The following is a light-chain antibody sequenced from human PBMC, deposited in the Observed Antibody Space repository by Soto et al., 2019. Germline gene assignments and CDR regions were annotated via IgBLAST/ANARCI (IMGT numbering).Light chain of an antibody. CDR2: GAS. Sequence: EIVMTQSPATLSVSPGERATHSCRASQSVSSNLAWYQHKPGQAPRLLIYGASTRATGIPARFSGSGSGTEFTLTISSLQSEDFAVYYCQQYNKWPQTFGQGTKV. CDR3: QQYNKWPQT. CDR1: QSVSSN. J-gene: IGKJ1*01. V-gene: IGKV3-15*01.